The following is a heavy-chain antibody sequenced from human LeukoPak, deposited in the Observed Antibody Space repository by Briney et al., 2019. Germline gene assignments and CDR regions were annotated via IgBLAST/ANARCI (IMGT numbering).Heavy chain of an antibody. D-gene: IGHD5-18*01. Sequence: ASVKVSCKASGYTFTSYGISWVRQAPGQGLEWMGWINTNTGNPTYAQGFTGRFVFSLDTSVSTAYLQISSLKAEDTAVYYCARELIQLWSYYYYYMDVWGKGTTVTVSS. CDR2: INTNTGNP. CDR1: GYTFTSYG. CDR3: ARELIQLWSYYYYYMDV. J-gene: IGHJ6*03. V-gene: IGHV7-4-1*02.